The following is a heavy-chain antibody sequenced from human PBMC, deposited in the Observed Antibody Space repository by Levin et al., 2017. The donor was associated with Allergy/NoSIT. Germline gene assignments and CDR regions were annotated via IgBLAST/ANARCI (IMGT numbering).Heavy chain of an antibody. Sequence: AGESLKISCAASGFTFSSYAMSWVRQAPGKGLEWVSAISGSGGSTYYADSVKGRFTISRDNSKNTLYLQMNSLRAEDTAVYYCAKESIAAALDGAFDIWGQGTMVTVSS. J-gene: IGHJ3*02. D-gene: IGHD6-13*01. CDR2: ISGSGGST. V-gene: IGHV3-23*01. CDR1: GFTFSSYA. CDR3: AKESIAAALDGAFDI.